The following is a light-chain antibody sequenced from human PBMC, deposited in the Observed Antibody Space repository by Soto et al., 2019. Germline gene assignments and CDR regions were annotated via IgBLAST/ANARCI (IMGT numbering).Light chain of an antibody. V-gene: IGLV1-40*01. J-gene: IGLJ3*02. CDR1: SSNIGAGHD. Sequence: QSVLTQPPSVSRAPGQRVTISCSVSSSNIGAGHDVHWYQQLPGTAPKLLMYGNTNRPSGVPDRFSGSKSGTSASLAITGLQAEDEADYYCQSYDSSLSAWVFGGGTKLTVL. CDR3: QSYDSSLSAWV. CDR2: GNT.